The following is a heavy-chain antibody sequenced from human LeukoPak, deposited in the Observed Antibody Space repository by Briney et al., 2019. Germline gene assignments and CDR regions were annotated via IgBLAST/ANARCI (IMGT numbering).Heavy chain of an antibody. D-gene: IGHD5-18*01. CDR2: IYPDESDT. Sequence: GESLKISCKGSGYRFTSYWIGWVRQMPGKGLEWMGLIYPDESDTRYRPSFQGQVTISADKSISTAYLQWSSLKASDTTMYYCARRGYGYSQPDYWGQGTLVSVSS. V-gene: IGHV5-51*01. CDR3: ARRGYGYSQPDY. CDR1: GYRFTSYW. J-gene: IGHJ4*02.